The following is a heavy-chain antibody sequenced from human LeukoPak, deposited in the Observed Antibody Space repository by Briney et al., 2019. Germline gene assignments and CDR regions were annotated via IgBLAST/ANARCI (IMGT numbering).Heavy chain of an antibody. CDR1: GGSISSYY. D-gene: IGHD6-13*01. Sequence: PETLSLTCTVSGGSISSYYWSWIRQPPGKGLEWIGYIYYSGSTNYNPSLKSRVTISVDTSKNQFSLKLSSVTAADTAVYYCARGVYIAAAQYAYWGQGTLVTVSS. CDR2: IYYSGST. J-gene: IGHJ4*02. V-gene: IGHV4-59*01. CDR3: ARGVYIAAAQYAY.